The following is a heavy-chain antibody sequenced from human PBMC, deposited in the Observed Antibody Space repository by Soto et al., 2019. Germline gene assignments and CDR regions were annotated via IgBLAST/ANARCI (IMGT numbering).Heavy chain of an antibody. V-gene: IGHV3-30*03. CDR1: GFTFSSYG. CDR2: ISYDEINK. J-gene: IGHJ4*02. Sequence: PGGSLRLSCAASGFTFSSYGMHWVRQAPGKGLEWVAVISYDEINKYNVDSVKGRFAVSRDNSKNTLYLQMNSLTTEDTAVYYCAAGYDSNWPYYWGQGTLVTVSS. D-gene: IGHD6-13*01. CDR3: AAGYDSNWPYY.